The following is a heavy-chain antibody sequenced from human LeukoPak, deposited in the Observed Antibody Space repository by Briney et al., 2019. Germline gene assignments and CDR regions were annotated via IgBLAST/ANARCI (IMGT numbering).Heavy chain of an antibody. Sequence: GGSLRLSCVASGFKVNEKWMTWVRQAPGKGLEWVANIIKDGNEQLYVDSVKGRLSISRDNAKSSLYLEMSGLRAEDTAVYYCAGPPSDYGGQGTLVAVSS. V-gene: IGHV3-7*01. CDR2: IIKDGNEQ. J-gene: IGHJ4*02. CDR3: AGPPSDY. CDR1: GFKVNEKW.